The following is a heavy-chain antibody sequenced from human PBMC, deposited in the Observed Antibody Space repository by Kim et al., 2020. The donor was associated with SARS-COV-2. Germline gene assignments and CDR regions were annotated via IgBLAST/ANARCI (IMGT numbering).Heavy chain of an antibody. V-gene: IGHV3-11*01. J-gene: IGHJ6*02. Sequence: GGSLRLSCAASGFTFSDYYMSWIRQAPGKGLEWVSYISSSGSTIYYADSVKGRFTISRDNAKNSLYLQMNSLRAEDTAVYYCARDQGELDLDYYYGMDVWGQGTTVTVSS. D-gene: IGHD1-7*01. CDR2: ISSSGSTI. CDR1: GFTFSDYY. CDR3: ARDQGELDLDYYYGMDV.